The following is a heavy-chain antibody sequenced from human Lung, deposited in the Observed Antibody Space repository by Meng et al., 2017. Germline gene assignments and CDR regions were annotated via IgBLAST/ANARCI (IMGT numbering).Heavy chain of an antibody. J-gene: IGHJ4*02. CDR3: ARPDYYESSGYDY. Sequence: GGSLRLSCAASGFTFSSYAMHWVRQAPGKGLEWLAVISYDGSNKYYGDSVKGRFTISRDNSKNTLFLQMNSPRAEDTAVYFCARPDYYESSGYDYWGQRTLVTVSS. CDR1: GFTFSSYA. V-gene: IGHV3-30*04. CDR2: ISYDGSNK. D-gene: IGHD3-22*01.